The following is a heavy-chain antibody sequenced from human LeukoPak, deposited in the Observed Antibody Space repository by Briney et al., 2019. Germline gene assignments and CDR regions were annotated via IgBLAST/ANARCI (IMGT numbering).Heavy chain of an antibody. CDR1: GFTFSSYA. CDR3: ARQLVEDYFDY. J-gene: IGHJ4*02. Sequence: GGSLRLSCAASGFTFSSYAMHWVRQAPGKGLEYVSAISSNGGSTYYANSVKGRFTISRDNSKNTLYLQMGSLRAEDMAVYYCARQLVEDYFDYWGQGTLVTVSS. V-gene: IGHV3-64*01. CDR2: ISSNGGST. D-gene: IGHD6-13*01.